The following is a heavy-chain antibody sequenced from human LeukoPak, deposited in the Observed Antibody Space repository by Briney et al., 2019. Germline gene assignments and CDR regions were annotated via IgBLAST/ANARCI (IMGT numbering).Heavy chain of an antibody. CDR3: ARHEGYSYGGWFDP. CDR1: GASVSSSGYY. V-gene: IGHV4-39*01. D-gene: IGHD5-18*01. CDR2: IYYSGST. Sequence: SETLSLTCTVSGASVSSSGYYWGWIRQPPGKGLEWIGSIYYSGSTYYNPSLKSRVTISVDTSKNQFSLKLSSVTAADTAVYYCARHEGYSYGGWFDPWGQGTLVTVSS. J-gene: IGHJ5*02.